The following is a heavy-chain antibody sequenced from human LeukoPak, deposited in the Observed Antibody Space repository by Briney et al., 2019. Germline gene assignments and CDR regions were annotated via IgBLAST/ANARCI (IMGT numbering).Heavy chain of an antibody. Sequence: GGSLRLSCAPSGSTFSSYAMSWVRQAPGKGLEWVSAISGSGGSTYYADSVKGRFTISRDNSNNTLYLQMNSQRAEDTAVYYCAKDIYDFWSGYYNGNFDYWGQGTLVTVSS. J-gene: IGHJ4*02. D-gene: IGHD3-3*01. CDR2: ISGSGGST. V-gene: IGHV3-23*01. CDR3: AKDIYDFWSGYYNGNFDY. CDR1: GSTFSSYA.